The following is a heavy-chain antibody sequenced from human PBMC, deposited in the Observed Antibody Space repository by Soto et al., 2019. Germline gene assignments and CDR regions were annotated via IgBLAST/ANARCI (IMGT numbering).Heavy chain of an antibody. D-gene: IGHD1-1*01. CDR1: VGSISSSNW. CDR2: IYHSGST. J-gene: IGHJ6*02. CDR3: ARVKTGTKNYYYYGMDV. Sequence: PSETLSLTCAVSVGSISSSNWCSWVRQPPGKGLEWIGEIYHSGSTNYNPSLKSRVTISVDKSKNQFSLKLSSMTAADTAVYYCARVKTGTKNYYYYGMDVWGQGTTVTVSS. V-gene: IGHV4-4*02.